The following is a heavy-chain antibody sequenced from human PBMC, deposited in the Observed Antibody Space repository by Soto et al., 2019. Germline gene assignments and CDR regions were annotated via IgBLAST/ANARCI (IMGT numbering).Heavy chain of an antibody. V-gene: IGHV1-69*12. CDR3: ARDKDRLQLGGNYYYILDV. Sequence: QVQLVQSGAEVKKPGSGEKVSCKGSAGTFSTSAISWVRQAPGQGLEWVGGIMPVFPTPDYAQNFQGRVTITADESTTTAYLELTSLRADDTAVYYSARDKDRLQLGGNYYYILDVWGQGTAITVSS. CDR2: IMPVFPTP. CDR1: AGTFSTSA. D-gene: IGHD1-1*01. J-gene: IGHJ6*02.